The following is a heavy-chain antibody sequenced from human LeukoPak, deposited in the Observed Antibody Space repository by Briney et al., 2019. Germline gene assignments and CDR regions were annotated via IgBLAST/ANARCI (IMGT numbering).Heavy chain of an antibody. CDR1: GYTFTGYY. V-gene: IGHV1-2*02. CDR3: ARDKGQLVGGWFDP. Sequence: ASVKVSCKASGYTFTGYYMHWVRQAPGQGLEWMGWINPNSGGTNYAQKFQGRVTMTRDTSISTAYMELSRLRADDTAVYYCARDKGQLVGGWFDPWGQGTLVTVSS. J-gene: IGHJ5*02. CDR2: INPNSGGT. D-gene: IGHD6-6*01.